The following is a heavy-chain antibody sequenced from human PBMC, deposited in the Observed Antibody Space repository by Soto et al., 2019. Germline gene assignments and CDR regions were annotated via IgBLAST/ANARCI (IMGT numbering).Heavy chain of an antibody. CDR2: IYYSGTT. D-gene: IGHD6-6*01. V-gene: IGHV4-59*01. CDR3: ARVRAARLGGYYYYGMDV. J-gene: IGHJ6*02. CDR1: GGSISSYY. Sequence: PSETLSLTCTASGGSISSYYLSWIRQPPGKGLEWIGYIYYSGTTNYNPSLKSRVTISVDTSKNQFSLKLSSVAAADTAVYYCARVRAARLGGYYYYGMDVWGQGTTVTVSS.